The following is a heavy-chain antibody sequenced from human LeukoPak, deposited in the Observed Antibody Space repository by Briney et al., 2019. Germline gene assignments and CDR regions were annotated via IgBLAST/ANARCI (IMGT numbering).Heavy chain of an antibody. J-gene: IGHJ3*02. CDR2: IYTSGST. CDR1: GGSISSGSYY. D-gene: IGHD5-18*01. Sequence: KPSETLSLTCTVSGGSISSGSYYWSWTRQPAGKGLEWIGRIYTSGSTNYNPSLKSRVTISVDTSKNQFSLKLSSVTAADTAVYYCARDPIYSSDAFDIWGQGTMVTVSS. V-gene: IGHV4-61*02. CDR3: ARDPIYSSDAFDI.